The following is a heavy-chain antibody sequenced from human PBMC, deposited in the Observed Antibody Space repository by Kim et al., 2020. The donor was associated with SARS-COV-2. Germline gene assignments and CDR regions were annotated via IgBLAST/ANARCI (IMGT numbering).Heavy chain of an antibody. CDR3: ARIDRSGYYFATFDC. CDR1: GGSISTGSYY. Sequence: SETLSLTCTVSGGSISTGSYYWGWVRQPPGKGLEWIGSINYSGTTYYNPSLKSRVTVSVDTSKNQFFLKLSSVTAADTAVFFCARIDRSGYYFATFDCWG. J-gene: IGHJ4*01. V-gene: IGHV4-39*07. D-gene: IGHD3-22*01. CDR2: INYSGTT.